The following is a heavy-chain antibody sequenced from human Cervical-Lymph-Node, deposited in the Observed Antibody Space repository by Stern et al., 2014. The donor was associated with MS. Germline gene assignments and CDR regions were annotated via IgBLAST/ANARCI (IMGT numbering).Heavy chain of an antibody. CDR2: IMPVFCTS. D-gene: IGHD3-22*01. J-gene: IGHJ6*02. CDR3: ARTYYFDDSGYYYPHYYYGMDV. Sequence: VQLVQSGAELKKPGSSVKVSCKAPGGTFTNYAFTWVRQAPGQGLEWMGGIMPVFCTSNYSTNFRGRGTSSADKSTSTAYMELSRLRSEDTAVYYCARTYYFDDSGYYYPHYYYGMDVWGQGTTVTVSS. CDR1: GGTFTNYA. V-gene: IGHV1-69*06.